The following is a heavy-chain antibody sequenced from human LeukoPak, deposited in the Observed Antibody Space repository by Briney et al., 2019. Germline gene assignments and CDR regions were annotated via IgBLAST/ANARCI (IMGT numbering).Heavy chain of an antibody. CDR2: INPGDSDT. CDR3: ARRIGSGWYDY. D-gene: IGHD6-19*01. V-gene: IGHV5-51*01. J-gene: IGHJ4*02. Sequence: GESLRISCQGSGYSFTSYWIGWVRQMPGKGLEWLGIINPGDSDTRYSPSFQGQVTISADKSISTANLQWSSLKASDTAMYYCARRIGSGWYDYWGQGTLVTVSS. CDR1: GYSFTSYW.